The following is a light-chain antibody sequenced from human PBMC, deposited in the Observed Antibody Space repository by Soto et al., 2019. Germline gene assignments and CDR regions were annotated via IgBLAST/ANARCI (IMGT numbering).Light chain of an antibody. V-gene: IGKV3-11*01. J-gene: IGKJ1*01. CDR2: DAS. CDR1: QSVSSY. Sequence: EIVLTQSPATLSLSPGERATLSCRASQSVSSYLAWYQQKPGQAPRLLIYDASNRATGIPARFSGSGSGTDFPLTISSLGPEDFAVYYCQQRSNWPPTFGQGTKGEIK. CDR3: QQRSNWPPT.